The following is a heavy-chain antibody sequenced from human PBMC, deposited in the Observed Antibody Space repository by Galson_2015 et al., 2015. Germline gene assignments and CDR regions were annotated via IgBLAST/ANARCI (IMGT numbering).Heavy chain of an antibody. CDR1: GYTFSNYH. J-gene: IGHJ4*02. D-gene: IGHD5-12*01. Sequence: SVKVSCKASGYTFSNYHIHWVRQAPGQGLEWMGIVTPGSGATSYAEKLQGRVIMTGDMSTTTAFLELSSLRSDDTALYYCARETSATGYGDHWGQGTLVTVSS. V-gene: IGHV1-46*01. CDR2: VTPGSGAT. CDR3: ARETSATGYGDH.